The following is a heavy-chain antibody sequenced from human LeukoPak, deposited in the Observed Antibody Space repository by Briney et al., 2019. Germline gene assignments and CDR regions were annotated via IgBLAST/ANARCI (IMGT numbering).Heavy chain of an antibody. D-gene: IGHD1-7*01. V-gene: IGHV3-66*02. CDR3: ARDRYVTGTIYYYMDV. Sequence: GGSLRLSCAASGFTVSSNYMSWVRQAPGKGLEWVSVIYSGGSTYYADSVKGRFTISRDNSKNTLYLQMNSLRAEDTAVYYCARDRYVTGTIYYYMDVWGKGTTVTVSS. CDR2: IYSGGST. J-gene: IGHJ6*03. CDR1: GFTVSSNY.